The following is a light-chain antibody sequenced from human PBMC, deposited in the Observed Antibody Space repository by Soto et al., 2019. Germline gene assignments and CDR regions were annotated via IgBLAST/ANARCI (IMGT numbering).Light chain of an antibody. Sequence: QSVLTQPPSVSGAPGQRFTISCSGSSSNLGAGYDVQWYRQFPGTAPKLLIYANSVRPSGVPDRFSGSKSGTSASLAITGLQAEDEADYYCQSYDSSLIVSKVFGTGTKVTVL. V-gene: IGLV1-40*01. CDR3: QSYDSSLIVSKV. CDR1: SSNLGAGYD. J-gene: IGLJ1*01. CDR2: ANS.